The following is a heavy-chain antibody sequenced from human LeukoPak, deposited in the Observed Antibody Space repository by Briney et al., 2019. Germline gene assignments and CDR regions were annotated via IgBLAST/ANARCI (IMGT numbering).Heavy chain of an antibody. Sequence: PETLSLTCTVSGGSISSFYWSWIRQPAGKGLEWIGHIYTTGSTKYNPSLKSRVTMSVDTSRNQLSLKLSSVTAADTAVYYCARDWPPYYYGSGSFFDFWGQGALVTVSS. CDR3: ARDWPPYYYGSGSFFDF. D-gene: IGHD3-10*01. J-gene: IGHJ4*02. CDR2: IYTTGST. V-gene: IGHV4-4*07. CDR1: GGSISSFY.